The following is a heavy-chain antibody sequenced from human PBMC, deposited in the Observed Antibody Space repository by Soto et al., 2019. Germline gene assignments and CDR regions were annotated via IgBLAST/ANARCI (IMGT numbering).Heavy chain of an antibody. J-gene: IGHJ6*03. Sequence: ESGGGVVQPGRSLRLSCAASGFTFSSYGMHWVRQAPGKGLEWVAVIWYDGSNKYYADSVKGRFTISRDNSKNTLYLQMNSLRAEDTAVYYCARDPASSTSYYYYMDVWGKGTTVTVSS. CDR3: ARDPASSTSYYYYMDV. CDR2: IWYDGSNK. V-gene: IGHV3-33*01. CDR1: GFTFSSYG. D-gene: IGHD2-2*01.